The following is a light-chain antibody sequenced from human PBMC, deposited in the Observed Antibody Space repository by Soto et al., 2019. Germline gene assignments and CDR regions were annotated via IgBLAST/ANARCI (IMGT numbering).Light chain of an antibody. CDR3: SLYTTSSTFV. CDR2: EGS. J-gene: IGLJ1*01. CDR1: SSDVGSYNL. Sequence: QSALTQPASVSGSPGQSITISCTGTSSDVGSYNLVSWYQQHPGKAPKLMIYEGSNRPSGVSDRFSGSKSGNTASLTISGLQAEDEADYYCSLYTTSSTFVFGTGTKLTVL. V-gene: IGLV2-14*02.